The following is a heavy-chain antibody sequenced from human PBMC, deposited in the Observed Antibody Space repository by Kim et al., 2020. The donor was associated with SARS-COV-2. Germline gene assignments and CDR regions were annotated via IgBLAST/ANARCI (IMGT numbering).Heavy chain of an antibody. CDR2: INTNTGNP. D-gene: IGHD6-19*01. CDR1: GYTFTSYA. Sequence: ASVKVSCKASGYTFTSYAMNWVRQAPGQGLEWMGWINTNTGNPTYAQGFTGRFVFSLDTSVSTAYLQISSLKAEDTDVYYCARVLYSSGWPFDYWGQGTLSPSPQ. V-gene: IGHV7-4-1*02. CDR3: ARVLYSSGWPFDY. J-gene: IGHJ4*02.